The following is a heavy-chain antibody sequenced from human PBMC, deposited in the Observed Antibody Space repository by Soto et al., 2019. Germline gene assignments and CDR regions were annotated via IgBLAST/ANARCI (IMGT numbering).Heavy chain of an antibody. D-gene: IGHD3-22*01. CDR2: INAGNGNT. J-gene: IGHJ6*02. V-gene: IGHV1-3*01. Sequence: ASVKVSCKASGYTFTSYAMHWVRRAPGQRLEWMGWINAGNGNTKYSQKFQGRVTITRDTSASTAYMELSSLRSEDTAVYYCARDENYYDSSGYYYYGMDVWGQGTTVTV. CDR3: ARDENYYDSSGYYYYGMDV. CDR1: GYTFTSYA.